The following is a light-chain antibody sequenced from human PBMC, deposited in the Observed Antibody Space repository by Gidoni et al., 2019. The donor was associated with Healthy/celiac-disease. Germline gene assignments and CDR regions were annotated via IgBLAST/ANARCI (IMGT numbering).Light chain of an antibody. CDR1: QSISSY. J-gene: IGKJ1*01. Sequence: DIQMTQSPSSLSASVGDRVTITCRASQSISSYLTWYQQKPGKAPKLLIYAASSLQSGVPSRFSSSGSGTDFTLTISSLQPEDFATYYCRQSYSTPPWTFGQGTRVEIK. CDR3: RQSYSTPPWT. CDR2: AAS. V-gene: IGKV1-39*01.